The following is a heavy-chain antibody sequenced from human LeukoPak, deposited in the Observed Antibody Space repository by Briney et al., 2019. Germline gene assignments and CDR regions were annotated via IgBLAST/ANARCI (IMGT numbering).Heavy chain of an antibody. Sequence: PSETLSLTCTVSGGSISSYYWSWIRQPPGKGLEWIGYIYTSGSTNYNPSLKSRVTMSVDTSKNQFSLKLSSVTAADTAVYYCARDGQQWLVGGWFDPWGQGTLVTVSS. V-gene: IGHV4-4*08. J-gene: IGHJ5*02. CDR1: GGSISSYY. CDR3: ARDGQQWLVGGWFDP. CDR2: IYTSGST. D-gene: IGHD6-19*01.